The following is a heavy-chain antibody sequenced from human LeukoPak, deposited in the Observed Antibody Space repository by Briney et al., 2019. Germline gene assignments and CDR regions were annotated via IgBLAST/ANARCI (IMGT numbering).Heavy chain of an antibody. D-gene: IGHD2-15*01. CDR3: AKRDPGYCSGGSCYSRAPFDY. Sequence: GGSLRLSCAASGFTFSSYAMSWVRQAPGKGLEWVSAISGSGGSTYYADSVKGRFTISRDHSKNTLYLQMNSLRAEDTAVYSCAKRDPGYCSGGSCYSRAPFDYWGQGTLVTVSS. CDR1: GFTFSSYA. CDR2: ISGSGGST. J-gene: IGHJ4*02. V-gene: IGHV3-23*01.